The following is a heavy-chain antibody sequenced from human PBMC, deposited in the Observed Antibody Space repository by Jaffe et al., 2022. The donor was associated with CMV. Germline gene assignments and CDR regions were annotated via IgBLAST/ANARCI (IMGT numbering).Heavy chain of an antibody. J-gene: IGHJ4*02. Sequence: EVQLVESGGGLVQPGGSLRLSCAASGFTFSSYEMNWVRQAPGKGLEWVSYISSSGSTIYYADSVKGRFTISRDNAKNSLYLQMNSLRAEDTAVYYCARDGYPYYYDSSGPELEQPFDYWGQGTLVTVSS. CDR3: ARDGYPYYYDSSGPELEQPFDY. V-gene: IGHV3-48*03. D-gene: IGHD3-22*01. CDR1: GFTFSSYE. CDR2: ISSSGSTI.